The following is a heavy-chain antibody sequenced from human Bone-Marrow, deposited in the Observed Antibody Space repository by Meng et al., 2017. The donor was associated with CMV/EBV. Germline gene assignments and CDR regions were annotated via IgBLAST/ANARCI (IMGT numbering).Heavy chain of an antibody. J-gene: IGHJ3*01. D-gene: IGHD3-22*01. V-gene: IGHV3-43D*03. CDR2: ISWEGGST. CDR3: AKPYSSGYYDSPLF. CDR1: GFTFDDYA. Sequence: GGSLRLSCAASGFTFDDYAMHWVRQAPGKGLEWVSLISWEGGSTYYADSVKGRFTISRNNRKNSLYLEMNSLRAEDTAFYYCAKPYSSGYYDSPLFWGHGTRVTVSS.